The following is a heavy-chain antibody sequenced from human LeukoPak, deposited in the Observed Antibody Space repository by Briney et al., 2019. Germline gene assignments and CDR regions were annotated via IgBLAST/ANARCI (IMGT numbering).Heavy chain of an antibody. V-gene: IGHV3-11*03. Sequence: GGSLRLSCAASGFTFSDYYMSWIRQAPGGGLEWVSYISSGSSYTNYADSVKGRFTISRDNAKNSLYLQMNGLRAEDTAVYYCASGYSSSWYRIDYWGQGTLVTVSS. D-gene: IGHD6-13*01. CDR2: ISSGSSYT. J-gene: IGHJ4*02. CDR3: ASGYSSSWYRIDY. CDR1: GFTFSDYY.